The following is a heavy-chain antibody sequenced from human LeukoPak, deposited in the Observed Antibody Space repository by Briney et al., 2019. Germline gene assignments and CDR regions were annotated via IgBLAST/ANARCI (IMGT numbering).Heavy chain of an antibody. Sequence: QPGGSLRLSCAASGFTFSSFAMTWVRQAPGKGLEWVSGSSGSGGSTYYADSVKGRFTISRDNSKNELYLQMNSLGAEDTAVYYCAKGRNLYYYSSMDVWGQGTTVTVSS. J-gene: IGHJ6*02. CDR1: GFTFSSFA. CDR2: SSGSGGST. V-gene: IGHV3-23*01. CDR3: AKGRNLYYYSSMDV.